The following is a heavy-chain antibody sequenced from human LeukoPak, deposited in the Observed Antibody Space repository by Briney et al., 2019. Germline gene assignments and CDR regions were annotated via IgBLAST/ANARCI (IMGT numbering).Heavy chain of an antibody. CDR3: AREDSFDY. CDR2: ISSSSSYI. CDR1: RFTFSSYD. Sequence: GGSLRLSCAASRFTFSSYDMSWVRQAPGKGLEWVSSISSSSSYIYYADSVKGRFTISRDNAKNSLYLQMNSLRAEDTAVYYCAREDSFDYWGQGTLVTVSS. J-gene: IGHJ4*02. V-gene: IGHV3-21*01.